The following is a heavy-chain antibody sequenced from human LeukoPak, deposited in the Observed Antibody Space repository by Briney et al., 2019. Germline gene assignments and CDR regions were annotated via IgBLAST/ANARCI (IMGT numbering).Heavy chain of an antibody. CDR1: GYTFTGYY. D-gene: IGHD3-3*01. CDR3: ARDGFWSRYSTVLDV. CDR2: INPNSGGT. V-gene: IGHV1-2*02. Sequence: GASVKVSCKASGYTFTGYYMHWVRQAPGQGLEWMGWINPNSGGTNYAQKFQGRVTMTRDTSISTAYMELSRLRSDDTAVYYCARDGFWSRYSTVLDVWGKGTTVTVSS. J-gene: IGHJ6*04.